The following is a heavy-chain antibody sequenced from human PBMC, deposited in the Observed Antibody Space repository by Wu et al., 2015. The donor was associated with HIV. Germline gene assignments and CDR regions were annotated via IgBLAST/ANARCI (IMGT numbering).Heavy chain of an antibody. CDR2: MNPKSGSA. CDR3: VRAPAIEAAGTVDY. Sequence: QVQLLQSGPEVRNPGASVKVSCKISGYTFNVFNINWVRQISGRGLEWMGWMNPKSGSAAYSQQFQGRVSMTRDISISTAYLEVNSLASEDTAVYYCVRAPAIEAAGTVDYWGQGTLVIVSS. V-gene: IGHV1-8*02. CDR1: GYTFNVFN. D-gene: IGHD6-13*01. J-gene: IGHJ4*02.